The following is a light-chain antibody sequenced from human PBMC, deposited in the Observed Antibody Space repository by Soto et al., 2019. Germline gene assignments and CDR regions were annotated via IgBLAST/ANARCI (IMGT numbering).Light chain of an antibody. Sequence: TQSPDTLSFSPGERATLSCRASQSVSSYLAWYQHKPGQAPRLLIYDTSNRATGIPARFSVILYGTAGNITIGSLQTEDGEVDDGQQRSDWPHTFGQGTRLEIK. CDR1: QSVSSY. CDR2: DTS. CDR3: QQRSDWPHT. V-gene: IGKV3-11*01. J-gene: IGKJ5*01.